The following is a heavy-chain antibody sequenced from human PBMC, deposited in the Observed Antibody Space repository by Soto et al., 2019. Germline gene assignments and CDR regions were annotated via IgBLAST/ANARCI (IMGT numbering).Heavy chain of an antibody. CDR1: GFTFSSYS. J-gene: IGHJ1*01. Sequence: EVQLVESGGGLVKPGGSLRLSCAASGFTFSSYSMNWVRQAPGKGLEWVSSISSSSSYIYYADSVKGRFTTSRDNAKNSLYLQMNSLRAEDTAVYYCARDLAYSSSRYFQHWGQGTLVTVSS. D-gene: IGHD6-6*01. V-gene: IGHV3-21*01. CDR2: ISSSSSYI. CDR3: ARDLAYSSSRYFQH.